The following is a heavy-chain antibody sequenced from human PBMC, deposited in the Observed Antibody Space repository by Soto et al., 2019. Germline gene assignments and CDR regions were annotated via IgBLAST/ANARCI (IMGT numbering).Heavy chain of an antibody. J-gene: IGHJ4*02. V-gene: IGHV4-38-2*01. CDR3: ARSLYSSSWYAGD. Sequence: SETLSLTCAVSGYFISNGYYWNWIRLPPGKGLEWIGSVYHSGTTYYNPSLKSRVTISLDTSKNHFSLMLSSVTAADTAVYHCARSLYSSSWYAGDWGQGTLVTVSS. CDR2: VYHSGTT. D-gene: IGHD6-13*01. CDR1: GYFISNGYY.